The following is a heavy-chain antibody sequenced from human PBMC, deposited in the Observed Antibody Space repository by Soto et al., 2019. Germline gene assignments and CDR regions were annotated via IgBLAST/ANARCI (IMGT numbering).Heavy chain of an antibody. CDR3: TRKVGAYGDAFDI. J-gene: IGHJ3*02. D-gene: IGHD1-26*01. CDR2: IKSKTDGGTT. CDR1: GFTFSNAW. V-gene: IGHV3-15*01. Sequence: GGSLRLSCAASGFTFSNAWMSWVRQAPGKGLEWVGRIKSKTDGGTTDYAAPVKGRFTISRDDSKNTLYLQMNSLKTEDTAVYYCTRKVGAYGDAFDIWGQGTMVTVSS.